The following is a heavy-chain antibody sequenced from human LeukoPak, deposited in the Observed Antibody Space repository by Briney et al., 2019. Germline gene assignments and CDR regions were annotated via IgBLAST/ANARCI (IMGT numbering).Heavy chain of an antibody. D-gene: IGHD5-12*01. CDR3: ARGRRGYSGDDLDETYYFYY. V-gene: IGHV1-8*01. J-gene: IGHJ4*02. CDR1: GYTFTSYD. Sequence: ASVKVSCKASGYTFTSYDINWVRQATGQGLEWMGWMNPNSGNTGYAQKFQGRVTMTRNTSISTAYMELSSLRSEDTAVYYCARGRRGYSGDDLDETYYFYYWGQGTLVSVSS. CDR2: MNPNSGNT.